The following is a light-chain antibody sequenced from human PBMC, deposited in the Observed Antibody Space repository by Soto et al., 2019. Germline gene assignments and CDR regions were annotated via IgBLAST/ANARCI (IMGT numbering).Light chain of an antibody. J-gene: IGLJ2*01. CDR2: DVS. V-gene: IGLV2-14*03. Sequence: QSALTQPASVSGSPGQSSTFSCTGTSSDVGSYNYAAWYQQHPGKAPKLIIYDVSNRPSGVSNRFSGAKSGNTASRTLSGLQAEDEADYYCSSYTTSHTLAFGGGTKLTVL. CDR1: SSDVGSYNY. CDR3: SSYTTSHTLA.